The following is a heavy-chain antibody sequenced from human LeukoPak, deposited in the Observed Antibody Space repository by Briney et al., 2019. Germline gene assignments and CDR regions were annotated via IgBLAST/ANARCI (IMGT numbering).Heavy chain of an antibody. CDR3: ARELDPAAGTDRGWYFDL. V-gene: IGHV4-39*02. CDR1: GGSISSSSYY. J-gene: IGHJ2*01. D-gene: IGHD6-13*01. Sequence: SETLSLTCTVSGGSISSSSYYWGWIRQPPGKGLEWIGSIYYSGSTYYNPSLKSRVTISVDTSKNQFSLKLSSVTAADTAVYYCARELDPAAGTDRGWYFDLWGRGTLVTVSS. CDR2: IYYSGST.